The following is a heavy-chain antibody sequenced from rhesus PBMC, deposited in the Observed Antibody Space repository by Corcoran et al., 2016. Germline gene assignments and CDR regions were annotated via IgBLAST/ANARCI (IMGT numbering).Heavy chain of an antibody. V-gene: IGHV4S9*01. CDR2: IYGNSAST. CDR3: ARDRDF. J-gene: IGHJ3*01. Sequence: QVQLQESGPGLVKPSEPLSLTCAVSGGSISVSYNWNWSRQPPGKGLEWIGNIYGNSASTYYNPSLKSRVTISKDTSKNQFFLKLSSVTAADTAVYYCARDRDFWGQGLRVTVSS. CDR1: GGSISVSYN.